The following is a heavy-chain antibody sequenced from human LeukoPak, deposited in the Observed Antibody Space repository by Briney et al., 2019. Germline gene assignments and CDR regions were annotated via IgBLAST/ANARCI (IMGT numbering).Heavy chain of an antibody. V-gene: IGHV4-34*01. CDR2: INHSGST. J-gene: IGHJ4*02. Sequence: PSETLSLTCAVSGGSFSGYYWSWIRQPPGKGLEWIGEINHSGSTNYNPSLKSRVTISVDTSKNQFSLKLSSVTAADTAVYYCARRLVAAAGKFIDYWGQGTLVTVSS. D-gene: IGHD6-13*01. CDR3: ARRLVAAAGKFIDY. CDR1: GGSFSGYY.